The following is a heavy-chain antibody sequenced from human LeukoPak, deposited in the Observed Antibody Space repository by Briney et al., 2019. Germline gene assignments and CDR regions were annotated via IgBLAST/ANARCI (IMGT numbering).Heavy chain of an antibody. CDR3: ASWLPSHY. D-gene: IGHD5-12*01. Sequence: GESLKISCKGSGYNFIRYWIGWVRQMPGKGLEWMGIIYPGDSDTRYSPSFQGQVTISAGNSISTAYLQWSSLKASDTAMYYCASWLPSHYWGQGTLVTVSS. CDR1: GYNFIRYW. CDR2: IYPGDSDT. V-gene: IGHV5-51*01. J-gene: IGHJ4*02.